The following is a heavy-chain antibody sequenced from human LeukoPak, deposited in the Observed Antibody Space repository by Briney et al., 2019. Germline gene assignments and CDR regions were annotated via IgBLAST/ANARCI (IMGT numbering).Heavy chain of an antibody. CDR2: IYPGESDT. J-gene: IGHJ4*02. Sequence: GEALKTSCKGSGYRFDSQWIGWVPQMPGKGLEWMGIIYPGESDTKYSPSFEGQVTMSADKSISTAYLQWRSLKAADTAIYYCARHDGSGPFDYWGQGTLVTVSS. CDR3: ARHDGSGPFDY. V-gene: IGHV5-51*01. CDR1: GYRFDSQW. D-gene: IGHD2-15*01.